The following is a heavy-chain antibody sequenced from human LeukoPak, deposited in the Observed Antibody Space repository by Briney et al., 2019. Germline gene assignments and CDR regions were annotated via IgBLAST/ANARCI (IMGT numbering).Heavy chain of an antibody. J-gene: IGHJ3*02. Sequence: PSETLSLTCTVSGGSISSGGYYWSWIRQPPGKGLEWIGEINHSGSTNYNPSLKSRVTISVDTSKNQFSLKLSSVTAADTAVYYCARDARPTYCSSTSCYGRHAFDIWGQGTMVTVSS. CDR3: ARDARPTYCSSTSCYGRHAFDI. D-gene: IGHD2-2*01. V-gene: IGHV4-39*07. CDR1: GGSISSGGYY. CDR2: INHSGST.